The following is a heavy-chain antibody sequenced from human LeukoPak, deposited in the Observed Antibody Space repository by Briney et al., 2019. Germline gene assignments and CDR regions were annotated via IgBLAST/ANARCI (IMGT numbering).Heavy chain of an antibody. Sequence: ASVKVSCKASGYTFTSYDINWVRQATGQGLEWMGWMNPNSGNTGYAQKFQGRVTMTRNTSISTAYMELSSLRSEDTAVYYCARVSRILYGGYPGKEVESDYWGQGTLVTVSS. D-gene: IGHD4-17*01. CDR2: MNPNSGNT. CDR3: ARVSRILYGGYPGKEVESDY. V-gene: IGHV1-8*01. CDR1: GYTFTSYD. J-gene: IGHJ4*02.